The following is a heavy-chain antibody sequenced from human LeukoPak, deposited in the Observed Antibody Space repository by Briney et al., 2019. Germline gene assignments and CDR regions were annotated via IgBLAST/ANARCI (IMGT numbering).Heavy chain of an antibody. D-gene: IGHD2-2*01. V-gene: IGHV3-23*01. Sequence: GGSLRLSCVASGFTFSSYAMSWVRQGPGKGLEWVSAITDSGGDTYHADSVKGRFTISRDNAKNSLYLQMNSLRAEDTAVYYCARDLDIVVVPAASQLDVWGQGTTVTVSS. CDR3: ARDLDIVVVPAASQLDV. CDR1: GFTFSSYA. CDR2: ITDSGGDT. J-gene: IGHJ6*02.